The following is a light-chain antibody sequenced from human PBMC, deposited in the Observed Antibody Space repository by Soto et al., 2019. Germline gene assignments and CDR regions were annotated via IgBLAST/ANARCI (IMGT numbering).Light chain of an antibody. CDR3: QQSYSTPWT. CDR2: AAS. CDR1: QSISSY. J-gene: IGKJ1*01. Sequence: DIQMTQSPSSLSASVGDRVTITCRAGQSISSYLNWYQQKPGKAPKLLIYAASSLQSGVPSRFSGSGSGTDFTLTISSLQPEDFATYYCQQSYSTPWTLGQGTMVEIK. V-gene: IGKV1-39*01.